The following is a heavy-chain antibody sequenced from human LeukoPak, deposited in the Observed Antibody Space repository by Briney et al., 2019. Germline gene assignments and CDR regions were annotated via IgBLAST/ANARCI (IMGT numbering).Heavy chain of an antibody. V-gene: IGHV3-33*01. D-gene: IGHD3-10*01. CDR2: IWYHGSRK. Sequence: GGSLRLSCAASGFIFSNFGMHWVRQAPGRGLEWVAVIWYHGSRKYYADSAKGRFTISRDNSKNTVSLQMNSLRAEDTAMYYCARYRSGSSDYWGQGTLVTVSS. J-gene: IGHJ4*02. CDR3: ARYRSGSSDY. CDR1: GFIFSNFG.